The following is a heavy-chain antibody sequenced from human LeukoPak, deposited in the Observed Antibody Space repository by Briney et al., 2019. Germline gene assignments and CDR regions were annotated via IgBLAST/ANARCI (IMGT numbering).Heavy chain of an antibody. V-gene: IGHV3-53*01. Sequence: GGSLRLSCAASGFTVSSNYMSWVRQAPGKGLEWVSVIYSGGSTYYADSVKGRFTISRDNAKSTLYLQMDSLTVEDTALYYCARGTIGGNPASAYWGQGTLVTVSS. D-gene: IGHD4-23*01. J-gene: IGHJ4*02. CDR2: IYSGGST. CDR3: ARGTIGGNPASAY. CDR1: GFTVSSNY.